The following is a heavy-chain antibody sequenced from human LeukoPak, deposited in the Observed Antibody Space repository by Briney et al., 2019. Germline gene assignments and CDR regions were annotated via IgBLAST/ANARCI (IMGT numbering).Heavy chain of an antibody. CDR3: ARDSGFLEWLLPSATYFDY. CDR2: ISAYNGNT. Sequence: ASVKVSCKASGYTFTSYGISWVRQAPGQGLEWMGWISAYNGNTNYAQKLQGRVTMTTDTSTSTAYMELRSLRSDDTAVYYCARDSGFLEWLLPSATYFDYWGQGTLVTVSS. D-gene: IGHD3-3*01. CDR1: GYTFTSYG. J-gene: IGHJ4*02. V-gene: IGHV1-18*01.